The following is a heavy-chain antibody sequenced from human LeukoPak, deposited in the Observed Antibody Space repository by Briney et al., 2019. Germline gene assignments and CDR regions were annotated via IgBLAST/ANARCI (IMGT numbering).Heavy chain of an antibody. V-gene: IGHV4-59*01. D-gene: IGHD1-1*01. Sequence: SETLSLTCTVSGGSISSYYWSWIRQPPGKGLEWIGYIYYSGSTNYNPSLKSRVTISVDTSENQFSLKLSSVTAADTAVYYCARDTEPTGTAPYGMDVWGKGTTVTVSS. J-gene: IGHJ6*04. CDR2: IYYSGST. CDR3: ARDTEPTGTAPYGMDV. CDR1: GGSISSYY.